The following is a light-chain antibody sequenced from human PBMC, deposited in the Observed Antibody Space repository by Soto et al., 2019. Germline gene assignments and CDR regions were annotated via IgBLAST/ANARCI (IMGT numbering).Light chain of an antibody. CDR2: ASS. Sequence: EIVLTQSPGTLSLSPGERATLSCRASQSVSSSYLACYQQKPPQAPSLLIDASSSRATGIPDRFSGSGSGTDFTLTINSLEPEDFALYYCQQFGWSPLTFGQGTKLEIK. CDR3: QQFGWSPLT. J-gene: IGKJ2*01. CDR1: QSVSSSY. V-gene: IGKV3-20*01.